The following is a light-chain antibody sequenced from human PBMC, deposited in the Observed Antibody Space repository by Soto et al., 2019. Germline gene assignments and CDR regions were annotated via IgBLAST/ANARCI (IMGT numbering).Light chain of an antibody. CDR1: QSVSWY. J-gene: IGKJ1*01. Sequence: EIVLTQSPATLSLSPGERASLSCRASQSVSWYLAWYQQKPGQAPRLLIYDASNRATGIPARFSGSGSGTDFTLTISSLEPEDFAVYYRQERSNWPRRTFGQGTKVEIK. V-gene: IGKV3-11*01. CDR3: QERSNWPRRT. CDR2: DAS.